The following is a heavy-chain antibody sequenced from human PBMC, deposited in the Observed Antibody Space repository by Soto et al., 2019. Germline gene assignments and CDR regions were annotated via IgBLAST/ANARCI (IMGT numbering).Heavy chain of an antibody. J-gene: IGHJ6*03. V-gene: IGHV1-69*04. Sequence: GGPVKGFCKAFGGTFSSYTISWVGQAPGQGLEWMGRIIPILGIANYAQKFQGRVTITADKSTSTAYMELSSLISEDTAVYYCARDRDYHPMDVWGKGTTVTVSS. D-gene: IGHD3-16*01. CDR1: GGTFSSYT. CDR2: IIPILGIA. CDR3: ARDRDYHPMDV.